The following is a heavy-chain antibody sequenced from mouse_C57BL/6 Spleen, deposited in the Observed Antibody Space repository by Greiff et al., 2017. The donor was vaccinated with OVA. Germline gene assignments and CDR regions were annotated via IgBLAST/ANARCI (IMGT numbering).Heavy chain of an antibody. J-gene: IGHJ4*01. D-gene: IGHD1-1*01. V-gene: IGHV1-55*01. CDR1: GYTFTSYW. CDR3: ARSTTVVAGAMDY. Sequence: QVQLQQSGAELVKPGASVKMSCKASGYTFTSYWITWVKQRPGQGLEWIGDIYPGSGSTNYNEKFKSKATLTVDTSSSTAYMQLSSLTSEDSAVYYCARSTTVVAGAMDYWGQGTSVTVSS. CDR2: IYPGSGST.